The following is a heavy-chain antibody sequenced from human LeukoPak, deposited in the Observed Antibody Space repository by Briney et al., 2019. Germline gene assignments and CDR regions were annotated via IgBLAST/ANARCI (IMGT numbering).Heavy chain of an antibody. J-gene: IGHJ4*02. CDR1: GFTFRTYA. D-gene: IGHD3-10*01. CDR2: IRSSGEST. CDR3: AKEVRESAWFYFDY. Sequence: PGGSLRLSCAASGFTFRTYAMSWVRQAPGKGLEWVSGIRSSGESTYYADSVKGRFTISRDNSRNTVFLQMKSLTAEDTAVYYCAKEVRESAWFYFDYWGQGTLATVSS. V-gene: IGHV3-23*01.